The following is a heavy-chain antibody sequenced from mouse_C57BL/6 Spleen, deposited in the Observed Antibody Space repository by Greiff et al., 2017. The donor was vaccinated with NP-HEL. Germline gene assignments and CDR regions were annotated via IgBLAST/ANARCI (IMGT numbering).Heavy chain of an antibody. J-gene: IGHJ3*01. CDR1: GYTFTSYW. Sequence: QVQLKQSGAELVMPGASVKLSCKASGYTFTSYWMHWVKQRPGQGLEWIGEIDPSDSYTNYNQKFKGKSTLTVDKSSSTAYMQLSSLTSEDSAVYYCARSRGGGHSFAYWGQGTLVTVSA. V-gene: IGHV1-69*01. D-gene: IGHD1-1*02. CDR2: IDPSDSYT. CDR3: ARSRGGGHSFAY.